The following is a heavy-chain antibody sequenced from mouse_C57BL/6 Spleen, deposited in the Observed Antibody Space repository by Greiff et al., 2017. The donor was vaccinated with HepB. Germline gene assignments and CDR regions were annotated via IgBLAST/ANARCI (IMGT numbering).Heavy chain of an antibody. CDR3: ARNNGYPQYYYAMDY. CDR2: IWTGGGT. V-gene: IGHV2-9-1*01. Sequence: VNVVESGPGLVAPSQRLSITCTVSGFSLTSYAISWVRQPPGKGLEWLGVIWTGGGTNYNSALKSRLSISKDNSKSQVFLKMNSLQTDDTARYYCARNNGYPQYYYAMDYWGQGTSVTVSS. J-gene: IGHJ4*01. CDR1: GFSLTSYA. D-gene: IGHD1-2*01.